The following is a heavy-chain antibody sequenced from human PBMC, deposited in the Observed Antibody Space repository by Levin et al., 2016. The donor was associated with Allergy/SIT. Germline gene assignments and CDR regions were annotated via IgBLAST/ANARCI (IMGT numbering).Heavy chain of an antibody. CDR3: AVGWQQVIFDY. D-gene: IGHD2-21*01. CDR2: ISYDGRST. CDR1: RFTFSSYG. J-gene: IGHJ4*02. Sequence: GGSLRLSCAASRFTFSSYGMHWVRQAPGKGLEWVAVISYDGRSTYYADSVKGRFTISRDNSKNTVYLQMNSLRAEDTAGYYCAVGWQQVIFDYRGQGTLVTVSS. V-gene: IGHV3-30*03.